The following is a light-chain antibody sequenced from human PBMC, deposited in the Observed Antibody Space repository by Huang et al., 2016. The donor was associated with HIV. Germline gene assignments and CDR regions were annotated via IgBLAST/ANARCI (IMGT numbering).Light chain of an antibody. Sequence: IVMTQSTATLSVSPGYRVTVSCRANRSVSSNLAWYQQSPGQDPRLLIYGASTRAPGISARFSGSGSGTDFSLTISSLQSEDVALFYCQQYNNWLLSFGGGTRVDI. V-gene: IGKV3-15*01. J-gene: IGKJ4*01. CDR2: GAS. CDR1: RSVSSN. CDR3: QQYNNWLLS.